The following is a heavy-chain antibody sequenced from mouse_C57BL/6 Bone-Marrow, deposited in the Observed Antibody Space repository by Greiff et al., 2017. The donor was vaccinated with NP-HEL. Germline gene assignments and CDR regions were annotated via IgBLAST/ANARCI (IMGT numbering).Heavy chain of an antibody. CDR3: ARTGYGYWYFDV. D-gene: IGHD1-1*02. Sequence: VQLKQPGAELVKPGASVKMSCKASGYTFTSYWITWVKQRPGQGLEWIGDIYPGSGSTNYNEKFKGKATLTAEKSSSTAYMQLSSLTSEDSAVYFCARTGYGYWYFDVWGTGTTVTVSS. CDR2: IYPGSGST. V-gene: IGHV1-55*01. J-gene: IGHJ1*03. CDR1: GYTFTSYW.